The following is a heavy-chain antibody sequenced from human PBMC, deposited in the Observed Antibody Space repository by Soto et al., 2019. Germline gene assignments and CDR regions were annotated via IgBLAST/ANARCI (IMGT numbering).Heavy chain of an antibody. V-gene: IGHV3-30-3*01. CDR1: GFTFSSYA. CDR2: ISYDGSNK. D-gene: IGHD2-15*01. CDR3: ARGPYCSGGSCYSYYYYGMDV. Sequence: QVQLVESGGGVVQPGRSLRLSCAASGFTFSSYAMHWVRQAPGKGLEWVAVISYDGSNKYYADSVKGRFTISRDNSKNALYLKMNSLRAEDTPVYYWARGPYCSGGSCYSYYYYGMDVWGQGTTVTVSS. J-gene: IGHJ6*02.